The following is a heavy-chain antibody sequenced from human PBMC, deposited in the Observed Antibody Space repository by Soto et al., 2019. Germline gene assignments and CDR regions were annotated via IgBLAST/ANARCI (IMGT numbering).Heavy chain of an antibody. CDR3: ARDQAP. J-gene: IGHJ5*02. V-gene: IGHV4-31*03. CDR1: GGSITRGGYY. Sequence: QVQLQESGPGLVKPSETLSLTCTVSGGSITRGGYYWSWIRQHSGKGLEWIGYIYNSGTNYYNPSLNRRVTISVATSKNQFSRKLTYVTAAYTDVSYCARDQAPWGQGTLVTVSS. CDR2: IYNSGTN.